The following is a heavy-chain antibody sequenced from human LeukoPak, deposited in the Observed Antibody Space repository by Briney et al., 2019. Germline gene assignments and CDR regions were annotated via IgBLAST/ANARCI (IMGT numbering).Heavy chain of an antibody. CDR2: IYYSGST. Sequence: SETLSLTCIVSGGSISSSNYYWGWIRQSPGKGLEWIGSIYYSGSTYYNPSLKSRVTISVDTSKNQFSLKLSSVTAADTAVYYCARSDPVRGVILFDPWGQGTLVTVSS. D-gene: IGHD3-10*02. J-gene: IGHJ5*02. CDR1: GGSISSSNYY. CDR3: ARSDPVRGVILFDP. V-gene: IGHV4-39*07.